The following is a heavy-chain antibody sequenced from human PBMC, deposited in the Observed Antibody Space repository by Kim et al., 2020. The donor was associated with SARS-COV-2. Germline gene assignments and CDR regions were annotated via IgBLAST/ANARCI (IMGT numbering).Heavy chain of an antibody. D-gene: IGHD5-18*01. Sequence: SETLSLTCTVSGGSVSNENYYWSWIRQPPGKGLEWIGYTYDSGSTKYNPSLKSRVTISADTSKNQFSLKLSSVTAADTAVYYCARISGYTYGYAEDWFDPWGQGTLVTVSS. CDR2: TYDSGST. CDR3: ARISGYTYGYAEDWFDP. CDR1: GGSVSNENYY. V-gene: IGHV4-61*01. J-gene: IGHJ5*02.